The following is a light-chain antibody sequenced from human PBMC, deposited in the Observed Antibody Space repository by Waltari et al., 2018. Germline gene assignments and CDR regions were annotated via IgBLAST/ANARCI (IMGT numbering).Light chain of an antibody. Sequence: QSALTQPASVSGSPGQSITLPCTGTPSDIAYYKYVSWYQQHPGKAPKLIIYDVSHRPSGVSDRFSGSKSGNTASLTISGLRAEDEADYHCSSYSISSNYYVFGTGTTVTVL. J-gene: IGLJ1*01. V-gene: IGLV2-14*03. CDR3: SSYSISSNYYV. CDR1: PSDIAYYKY. CDR2: DVS.